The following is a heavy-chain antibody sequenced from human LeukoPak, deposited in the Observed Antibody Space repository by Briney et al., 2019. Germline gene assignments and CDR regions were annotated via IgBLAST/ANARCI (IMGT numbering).Heavy chain of an antibody. V-gene: IGHV3-30*18. CDR2: ISYSGVVK. J-gene: IGHJ5*02. CDR1: GYTFSDYG. Sequence: PGTSLRLSCTASGYTFSDYGMHWVRQAPGKGLEWLSVISYSGVVKFYADSVKGRFTISREDAKNSLYLQMNSLRAGDTAVYYCAKEARTVAGTWWFDTWGQGTLVTVSS. D-gene: IGHD6-19*01. CDR3: AKEARTVAGTWWFDT.